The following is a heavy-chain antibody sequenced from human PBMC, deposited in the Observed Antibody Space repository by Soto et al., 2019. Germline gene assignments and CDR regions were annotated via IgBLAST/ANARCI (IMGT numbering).Heavy chain of an antibody. J-gene: IGHJ6*02. D-gene: IGHD6-19*01. CDR3: ARDGPFPTIAVAGTPSSYFDV. CDR2: INHSGST. Sequence: TLSLTCAVYGGSFSGYYWSWIRQPPGKGLEWIGEINHSGSTNYNPSLKSRVTISVDTSKNQFSLKLSSVTAADTAVYYCARDGPFPTIAVAGTPSSYFDVWGQGTMVTVSS. V-gene: IGHV4-34*01. CDR1: GGSFSGYY.